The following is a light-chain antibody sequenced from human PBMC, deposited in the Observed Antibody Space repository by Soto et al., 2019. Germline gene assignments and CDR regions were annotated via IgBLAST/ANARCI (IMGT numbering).Light chain of an antibody. CDR1: ESISSW. Sequence: DIQMTQSPSTLSASVVDTVTITCRASESISSWLAWYQEKPGKAPNLLIYDASSLESGVPSRFSGSGSGTEFTLTISSLQPDDFATYYCQDYSPYSWTFGQGTKVDI. CDR3: QDYSPYSWT. CDR2: DAS. V-gene: IGKV1-5*01. J-gene: IGKJ1*01.